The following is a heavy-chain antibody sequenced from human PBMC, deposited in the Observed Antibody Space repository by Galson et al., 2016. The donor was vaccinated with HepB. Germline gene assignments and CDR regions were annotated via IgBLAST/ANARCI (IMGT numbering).Heavy chain of an antibody. CDR2: SRDKPHSYTT. D-gene: IGHD3-10*01. CDR1: GFMLSDHY. J-gene: IGHJ4*02. Sequence: SLRLSCAASGFMLSDHYIDWVRQAPGKGLEWVGRSRDKPHSYTTEYAASVKGRFAISRDESENSLYLQMNSLKTEDTAVYYCARDLYDGSCHYMDYWVRGTLVTVAP. CDR3: ARDLYDGSCHYMDY. V-gene: IGHV3-72*01.